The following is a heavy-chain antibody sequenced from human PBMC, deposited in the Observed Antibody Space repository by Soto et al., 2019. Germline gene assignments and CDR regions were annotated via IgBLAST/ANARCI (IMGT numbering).Heavy chain of an antibody. CDR2: ISTYNGNT. V-gene: IGHV1-18*01. Sequence: QVQLVQSGAEVKKPGTSVKVSCKASGYTFTSNGISWVRQAPGQGLEWMGWISTYNGNTNYAQKLQGRVTMTRDTSTSIAYMELRDLRLDDTAVYYCAGDGYGDYGYWGQGSLVTVSS. D-gene: IGHD4-17*01. J-gene: IGHJ4*02. CDR1: GYTFTSNG. CDR3: AGDGYGDYGY.